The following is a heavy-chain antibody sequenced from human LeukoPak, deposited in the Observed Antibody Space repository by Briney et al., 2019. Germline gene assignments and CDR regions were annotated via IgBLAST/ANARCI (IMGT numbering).Heavy chain of an antibody. J-gene: IGHJ4*02. D-gene: IGHD6-19*01. CDR3: ARAGTSGWYGEY. V-gene: IGHV4-59*01. CDR1: GXSINGYY. CDR2: IAYNGNT. Sequence: SETLSLTWSVSGXSINGYYWKWIRQPPGKGLEWIGYIAYNGNTNYSPSLKSRVTMSIDTSKNQFSLKLPSVTAADTAVYYCARAGTSGWYGEYWGRGILVTVSS.